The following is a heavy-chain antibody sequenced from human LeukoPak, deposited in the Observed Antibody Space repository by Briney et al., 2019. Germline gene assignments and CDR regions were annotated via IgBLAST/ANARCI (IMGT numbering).Heavy chain of an antibody. Sequence: GGSLRLSCAASGFTFSSYAMSWVRQAPGKGLEWVSAISGSGGSPYYAASVKGRFTISKDNSKYALYLQMNSLRGEDTAAYYCAKDLEGIVVVPAAPGCGNWGQGTLVTVSS. CDR2: ISGSGGSP. V-gene: IGHV3-23*01. CDR3: AKDLEGIVVVPAAPGCGN. D-gene: IGHD2-2*01. J-gene: IGHJ4*02. CDR1: GFTFSSYA.